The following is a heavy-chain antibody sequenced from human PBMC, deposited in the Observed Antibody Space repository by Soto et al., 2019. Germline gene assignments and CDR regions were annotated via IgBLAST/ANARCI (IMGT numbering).Heavy chain of an antibody. Sequence: QVQLVQSGAEVKQLGSSVKVSCKASGGRFSSNAITWVRQAPGQGLEWMGGIIPIFGTVIYAQTFQARVTLSAADSTSTASMDLNSLTSADTAVYYCARDSHPPARSGDVLRWDVWGQGTTVTVSS. CDR3: ARDSHPPARSGDVLRWDV. J-gene: IGHJ6*02. D-gene: IGHD6-19*01. V-gene: IGHV1-69*01. CDR1: GGRFSSNA. CDR2: IIPIFGTV.